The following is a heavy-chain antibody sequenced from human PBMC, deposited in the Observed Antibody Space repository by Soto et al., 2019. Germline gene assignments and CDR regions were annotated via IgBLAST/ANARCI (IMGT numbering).Heavy chain of an antibody. D-gene: IGHD4-17*01. Sequence: GGSLRLSCAASGFTFSSYSMNWVRQAPGKGLEWVSYISSSSSTIYYADSVKGRFTISRDNAKNSLYLQMNSLRAEDTAVYYCARDPRLGYGDHRRGNAFDIWGQGTMVTVSS. CDR2: ISSSSSTI. CDR1: GFTFSSYS. J-gene: IGHJ3*02. CDR3: ARDPRLGYGDHRRGNAFDI. V-gene: IGHV3-48*01.